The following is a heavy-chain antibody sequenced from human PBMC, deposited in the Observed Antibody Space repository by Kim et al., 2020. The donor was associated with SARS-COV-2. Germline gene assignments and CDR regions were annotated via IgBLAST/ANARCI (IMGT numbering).Heavy chain of an antibody. D-gene: IGHD2-2*01. CDR1: GITFSDYH. Sequence: GGSLRLSCAAFGITFSDYHMTWIRQAPGKGPEWVSSISSSGAVMIYADSVKGRFTVSRDNAKNSMYLQMNSLRAEDTAVYFCTRGGSTTSYYWEFWGQGT. V-gene: IGHV3-11*01. CDR2: ISSSGAVM. CDR3: TRGGSTTSYYWEF. J-gene: IGHJ4*02.